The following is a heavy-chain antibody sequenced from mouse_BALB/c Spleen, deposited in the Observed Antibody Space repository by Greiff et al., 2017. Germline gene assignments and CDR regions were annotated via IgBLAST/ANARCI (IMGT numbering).Heavy chain of an antibody. CDR3: ARGLGRSYFDY. D-gene: IGHD4-1*01. Sequence: EVQVVESGGGLVQPGGSRKLSCAASGFTFSSFGMHWVRQAPEKGLEWVAYISSGISTIYYADTVKGRFTISRDNPKNTLFLQMTSLRSEDTAMYYCARGLGRSYFDYWGQGTTLTVST. V-gene: IGHV5-17*02. CDR1: GFTFSSFG. CDR2: ISSGISTI. J-gene: IGHJ2*01.